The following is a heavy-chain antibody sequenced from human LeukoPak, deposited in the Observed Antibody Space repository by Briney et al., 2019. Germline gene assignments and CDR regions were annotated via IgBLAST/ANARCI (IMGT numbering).Heavy chain of an antibody. CDR2: IYYSGST. V-gene: IGHV4-39*07. CDR1: GGSISSSSYY. D-gene: IGHD2-2*01. J-gene: IGHJ3*02. Sequence: SETLSLTCTVSGGSISSSSYYWGWIRQPPGKGLEWIGSIYYSGSTYYNPSLKSRVTISVDTSKNQFSLKLSSVTAADTAVYYCARGTKDIVVVPAAPHTFDIWGQGTMVTVSS. CDR3: ARGTKDIVVVPAAPHTFDI.